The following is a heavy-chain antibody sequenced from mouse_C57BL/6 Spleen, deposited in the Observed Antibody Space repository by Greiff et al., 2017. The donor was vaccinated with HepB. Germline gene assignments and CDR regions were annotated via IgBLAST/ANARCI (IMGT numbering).Heavy chain of an antibody. CDR2: IDPSDSYT. V-gene: IGHV1-50*01. CDR1: GYTFTSYW. D-gene: IGHD1-1*01. Sequence: QVQLQQPGAELVKPGASVKLSCKASGYTFTSYWMQWVKQRPGQGLEWIGEIDPSDSYTNYNQKFKGKATLTVDTSSSTAYMQLSSLTSEDSAVYYCARRGLLRNYYAMDYWGQGTSVTVSS. J-gene: IGHJ4*01. CDR3: ARRGLLRNYYAMDY.